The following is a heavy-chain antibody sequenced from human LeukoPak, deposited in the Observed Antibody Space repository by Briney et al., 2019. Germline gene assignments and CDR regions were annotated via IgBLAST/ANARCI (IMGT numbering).Heavy chain of an antibody. J-gene: IGHJ4*02. CDR1: GGSISSYY. CDR3: ARYVWGSYPTFEDY. Sequence: PSETLSLTCTVSGGSISSYYWNWIRQPPGKGLEWIGYIYYSGSTNYNTPLKSRLTISLDTSKNQFSLKLSSVTAADAAVYYCARYVWGSYPTFEDYWGRGTLVTVSS. D-gene: IGHD3-16*02. V-gene: IGHV4-59*01. CDR2: IYYSGST.